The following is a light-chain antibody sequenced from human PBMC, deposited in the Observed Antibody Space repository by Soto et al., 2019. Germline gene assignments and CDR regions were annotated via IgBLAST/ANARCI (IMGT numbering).Light chain of an antibody. J-gene: IGKJ1*01. Sequence: ELVLTQSPATLSLYQGEKATLXXRASQNIHNHMSWFLQKPGQAPRXLIYGASNRATGIPDRFSGSGSGTDFTLTISRLEPEDFAVYYCQQYGSSGTFGQGTKVDI. V-gene: IGKV3-20*01. CDR1: QNIHNH. CDR3: QQYGSSGT. CDR2: GAS.